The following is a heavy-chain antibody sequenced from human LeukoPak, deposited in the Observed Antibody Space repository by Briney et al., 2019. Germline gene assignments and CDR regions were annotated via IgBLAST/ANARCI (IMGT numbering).Heavy chain of an antibody. CDR1: GFTFGSYS. CDR2: ISSSSSYI. D-gene: IGHD3-22*01. Sequence: GGSLRLSCAASGFTFGSYSMNWVRHAPGKGLEWVSSISSSSSYIYYADSVKGRFTISRDHAKNSLYLQMNSLRAEDTAVYYCARGGDYYDSSGYTIGTEYFQHWGQGTLVTVSS. J-gene: IGHJ1*01. CDR3: ARGGDYYDSSGYTIGTEYFQH. V-gene: IGHV3-21*01.